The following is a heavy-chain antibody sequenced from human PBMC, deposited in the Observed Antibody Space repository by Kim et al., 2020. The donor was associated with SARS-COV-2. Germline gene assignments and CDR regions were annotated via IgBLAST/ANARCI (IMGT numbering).Heavy chain of an antibody. CDR3: WAERDSRNQDV. Sequence: GGSLRLSCAASGFTVSRNYMSWVRQAPGKGLEWVSGIYSGGSTYYADSAKDRFTISSDNSTNTLHFQKKSRRAEDTAAYYCWAERDSRNQDVWGQGTT. J-gene: IGHJ6*02. V-gene: IGHV3-66*01. D-gene: IGHD6-13*01. CDR1: GFTVSRNY. CDR2: IYSGGST.